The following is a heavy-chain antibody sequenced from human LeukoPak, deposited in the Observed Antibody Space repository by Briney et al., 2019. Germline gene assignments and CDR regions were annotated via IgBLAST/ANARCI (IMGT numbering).Heavy chain of an antibody. D-gene: IGHD1-20*01. CDR1: GFTFSSYW. CDR3: ASNNWNEDYFDY. CDR2: INSGGSST. Sequence: GGSLRLSCAASGFTFSSYWMHWVRQAPGKGLVWVSRINSGGSSTSYADSVKGRFTISRDNAKNTLYLQMNSLRAEDTAVYYCASNNWNEDYFDYWGQGTLVTVSS. J-gene: IGHJ4*02. V-gene: IGHV3-74*01.